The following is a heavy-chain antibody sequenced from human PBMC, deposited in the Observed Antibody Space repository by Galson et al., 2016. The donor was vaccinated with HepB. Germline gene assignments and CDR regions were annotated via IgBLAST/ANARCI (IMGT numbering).Heavy chain of an antibody. CDR3: AKGKNIAAAGPFDY. CDR2: IKKDGSQR. D-gene: IGHD6-13*01. Sequence: SLRLSCAVSRFTFSEYWMSWVRQAPGKGLEWVANIKKDGSQRLYVDSVRGRFTISRDNAKKSLYLQMNRLRDDDTAVYYCAKGKNIAAAGPFDYWGQGTLVTVSS. J-gene: IGHJ4*02. CDR1: RFTFSEYW. V-gene: IGHV3-7*03.